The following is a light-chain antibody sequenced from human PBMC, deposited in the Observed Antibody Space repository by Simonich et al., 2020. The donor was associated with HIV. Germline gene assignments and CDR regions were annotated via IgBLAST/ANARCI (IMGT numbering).Light chain of an antibody. V-gene: IGKV1-33*01. Sequence: DIQMTQSPSSLSASVGDRVTITCPASQSISSYLNWYQQKPGKAPKLLIYDASNLETGVPSRFSGSGSGTDFSFTISSLQPEDIATYYCQHYVDLPITFGQGTRLEIK. CDR2: DAS. J-gene: IGKJ5*01. CDR1: QSISSY. CDR3: QHYVDLPIT.